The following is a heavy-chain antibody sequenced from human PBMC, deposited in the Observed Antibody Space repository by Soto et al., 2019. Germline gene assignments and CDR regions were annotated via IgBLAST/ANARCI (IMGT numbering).Heavy chain of an antibody. V-gene: IGHV4-39*01. CDR3: ARHRSVAGLDY. CDR1: GTSFNSDNYY. Sequence: PSETLSLPCDVFGTSFNSDNYYWTWIRQPPGKDLEWIGNLYFRGSTYYNPALNSRVTLSIDTSKKYFSLKLTSVTAADTAMYYCARHRSVAGLDYWGQGTLVTVSS. J-gene: IGHJ4*02. CDR2: LYFRGST. D-gene: IGHD6-19*01.